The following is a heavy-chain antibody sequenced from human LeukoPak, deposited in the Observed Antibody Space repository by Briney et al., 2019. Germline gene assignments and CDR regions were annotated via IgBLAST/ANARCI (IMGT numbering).Heavy chain of an antibody. V-gene: IGHV4-34*01. D-gene: IGHD3-9*01. J-gene: IGHJ4*02. CDR2: INHSGST. CDR1: GGSFSGYY. Sequence: SETLSLTCAVYGGSFSGYYGSWIRQPPGKGLEWIGEINHSGSTNYNPSLKSRITISVDTSKNQFSLKLSSVTAADTAVYYCARGPPLFDWLLYQLKPFDYWGQGTLVTVSS. CDR3: ARGPPLFDWLLYQLKPFDY.